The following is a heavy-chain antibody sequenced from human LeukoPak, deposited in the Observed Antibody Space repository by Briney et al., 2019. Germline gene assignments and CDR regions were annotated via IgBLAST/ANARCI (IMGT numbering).Heavy chain of an antibody. CDR2: MNPNSGNT. J-gene: IGHJ6*03. CDR3: ARGRDCSSTSCYLGLGADYYYMDV. CDR1: GYTFTSYD. V-gene: IGHV1-8*03. D-gene: IGHD2-2*01. Sequence: ASVKVSCKASGYTFTSYDINWVRQATGQGLEWMGWMNPNSGNTGYAQKFQGRVTITRNPSISTAYMELSSLRSEDTAVYYCARGRDCSSTSCYLGLGADYYYMDVWGKGTTVTVSS.